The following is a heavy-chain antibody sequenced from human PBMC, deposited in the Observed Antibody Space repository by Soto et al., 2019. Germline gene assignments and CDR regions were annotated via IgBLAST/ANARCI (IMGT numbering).Heavy chain of an antibody. V-gene: IGHV3-11*01. CDR1: GFTFSDYY. CDR3: ARDRGRDIEVVPAAGWSFDY. CDR2: ISSSGSTI. Sequence: QVQLVESGGGLVKPGGSLRLSCAASGFTFSDYYMSWIRQAPGKGLEWVSYISSSGSTIYYADSVKGRFTISRDNAKNSLYLQMNSLRAEDTAVYYCARDRGRDIEVVPAAGWSFDYWGQGTLVTVSS. J-gene: IGHJ4*02. D-gene: IGHD2-2*01.